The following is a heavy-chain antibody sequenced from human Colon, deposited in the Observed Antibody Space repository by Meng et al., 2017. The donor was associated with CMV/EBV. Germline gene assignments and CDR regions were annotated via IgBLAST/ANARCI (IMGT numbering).Heavy chain of an antibody. CDR3: ARARSPTHFDY. V-gene: IGHV3-13*01. CDR1: GFTFSTSD. Sequence: GGSLRLSCTGSGFTFSTSDFHWVRQPTGKGLEWVSSIGTVGDTYSIGSVKGRFIISREDAQNSVYLQMNGLGDGDTGLYYCARARSPTHFDYWGQGALVTVSS. CDR2: IGTVGDT. J-gene: IGHJ4*02.